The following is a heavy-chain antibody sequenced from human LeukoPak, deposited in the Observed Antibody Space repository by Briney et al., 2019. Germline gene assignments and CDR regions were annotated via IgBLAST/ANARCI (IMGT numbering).Heavy chain of an antibody. D-gene: IGHD6-6*01. CDR3: ARDRELGSSSGLDY. CDR1: GYTFTSYG. V-gene: IGHV1-18*01. CDR2: ISAYNGNT. Sequence: PAASVKVSCKASGYTFTSYGISWVRQAPGQGLEWMGWISAYNGNTNYAQKLQGRVTMTTDTSTSTAYMELRSLRSDDTAVYYCARDRELGSSSGLDYWGQGTLVTVSS. J-gene: IGHJ4*02.